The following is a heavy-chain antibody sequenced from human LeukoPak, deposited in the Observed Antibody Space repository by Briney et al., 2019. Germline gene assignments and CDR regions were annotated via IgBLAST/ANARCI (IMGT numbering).Heavy chain of an antibody. CDR2: VSGGGGST. CDR3: ATYVRGDFDY. D-gene: IGHD3-10*02. J-gene: IGHJ4*02. CDR1: GFTFASYA. V-gene: IGHV3-23*01. Sequence: GGSLRLSCGPSGFTFASYAMSWVRQAPGKGLEWVSTVSGGGGSTWYADSVKGRFTISRDNSKNTLYLQMNSLRAEDTAVYYCATYVRGDFDYWGQGTLVTVSS.